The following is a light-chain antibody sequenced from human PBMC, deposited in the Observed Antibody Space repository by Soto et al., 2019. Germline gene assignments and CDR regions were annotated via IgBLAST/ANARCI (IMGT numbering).Light chain of an antibody. V-gene: IGKV3-11*01. CDR2: DAS. CDR3: QHRRNWPFT. CDR1: QSVASA. J-gene: IGKJ3*01. Sequence: EIVLTQSPATLSLSPGERATLSCRASQSVASALAWYQHKAGQPPRLLIYDASKRTTGIPARFSGSGSGTDFTLTISSLEPEDFAVYDCQHRRNWPFTFGPGTKVDIK.